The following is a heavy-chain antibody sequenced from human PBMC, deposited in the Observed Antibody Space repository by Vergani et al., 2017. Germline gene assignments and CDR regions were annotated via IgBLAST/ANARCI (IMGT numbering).Heavy chain of an antibody. CDR1: GGSISSHY. J-gene: IGHJ5*02. Sequence: QVQLQESGPGLVKPSETLSLTCTVSGGSISSHYWSWIRQPAGKGLEWIGRIYTSGSTNYNPSLKSRVTMSVDTSKNQFSLKLSSVTAADTAVYYCARRRGDGSGSYYILENWFDPWGQGTLVTVSS. V-gene: IGHV4-4*07. CDR3: ARRRGDGSGSYYILENWFDP. D-gene: IGHD3-10*01. CDR2: IYTSGST.